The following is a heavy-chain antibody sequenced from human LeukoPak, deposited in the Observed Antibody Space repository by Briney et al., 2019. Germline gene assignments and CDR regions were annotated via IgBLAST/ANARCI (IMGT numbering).Heavy chain of an antibody. CDR3: ARRYYYGSGSGQFDY. V-gene: IGHV4-59*01. D-gene: IGHD3-10*01. Sequence: SETLSLTCTVSGGSISSYYWSWIRQPLGKGLEWIGYIYYSGSTNYNPSLKSRVTISVDTSKNQFSLKLSSVTAADTAVYYCARRYYYGSGSGQFDYWGQGTLVTVSS. CDR1: GGSISSYY. J-gene: IGHJ4*02. CDR2: IYYSGST.